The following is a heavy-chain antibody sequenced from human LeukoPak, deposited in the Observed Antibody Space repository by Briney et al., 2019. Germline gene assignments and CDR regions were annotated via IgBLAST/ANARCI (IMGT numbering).Heavy chain of an antibody. V-gene: IGHV3-74*01. D-gene: IGHD6-19*01. CDR3: ARGGHSAEASTTGLDALDI. CDR1: GFTFSSYW. Sequence: GGSLRLSCAASGFTFSSYWMHWVRQAPGKGLVWVSRINSDGSSTSYADSVKGRFTISRDNAKNTLYLQMNSLRAEDTAVYYCARGGHSAEASTTGLDALDIWGQGTMVTVSS. J-gene: IGHJ3*02. CDR2: INSDGSST.